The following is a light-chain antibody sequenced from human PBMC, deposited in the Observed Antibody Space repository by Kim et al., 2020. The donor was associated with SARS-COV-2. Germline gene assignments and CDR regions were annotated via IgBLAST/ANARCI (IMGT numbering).Light chain of an antibody. CDR2: DVS. Sequence: GQSITISCTGTRDDVGGYNYVSWYQQHTGNAPNLMIYDVSKRPSGVSDRFSGSKSGNTASLTISGLQAEDEADYYCCSYTTSMTSVFGGGTQLTVL. J-gene: IGLJ2*01. CDR1: RDDVGGYNY. V-gene: IGLV2-14*04. CDR3: CSYTTSMTSV.